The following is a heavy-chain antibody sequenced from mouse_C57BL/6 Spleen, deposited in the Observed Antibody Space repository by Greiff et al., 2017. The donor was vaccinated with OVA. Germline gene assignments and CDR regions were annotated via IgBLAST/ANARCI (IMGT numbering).Heavy chain of an antibody. CDR2: IFPGSGST. D-gene: IGHD3-2*02. Sequence: QVQLQQPGAELVKPGASVKMSCKASGYTFTSYWITWVKQRPGQGLEWIGDIFPGSGSTNYNEKFKSKATLTVDTSSSTAYMQLSSLTSEDSAVYYCARLEDSSGYAWFAYWGQGTLVTVSA. CDR3: ARLEDSSGYAWFAY. J-gene: IGHJ3*01. CDR1: GYTFTSYW. V-gene: IGHV1-55*01.